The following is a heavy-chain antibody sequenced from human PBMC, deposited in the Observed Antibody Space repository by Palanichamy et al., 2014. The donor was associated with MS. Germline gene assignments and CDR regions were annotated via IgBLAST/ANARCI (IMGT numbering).Heavy chain of an antibody. CDR2: ISSSSTYI. CDR1: GFTFSDSY. V-gene: IGHV3-11*06. CDR3: VREHYYAADV. Sequence: QVQLVESGGGLVKPGGSLRLSCAASGFTFSDSYMSWIRQAPGKGLEWASLISSSSTYIKYAGSVKGRFTISRDNAKNSLYLQMNSLRAEDTAVYYCVREHYYAADVWGQGTTVTVS. J-gene: IGHJ6*02.